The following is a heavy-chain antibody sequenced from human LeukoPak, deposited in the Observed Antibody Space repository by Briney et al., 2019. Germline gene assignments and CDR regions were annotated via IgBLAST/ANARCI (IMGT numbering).Heavy chain of an antibody. Sequence: ASVKVSCKVSGYTLTELSMHWVRQAPGKGLEWMGGFDPEDGETIYAQKFQGRVTMTEDTSTDTAYMELSSLRSEDTAVYYCATDPCYYDNSGYCHDDYWGQGTLVTVSS. J-gene: IGHJ4*02. CDR3: ATDPCYYDNSGYCHDDY. CDR1: GYTLTELS. V-gene: IGHV1-24*01. D-gene: IGHD3-22*01. CDR2: FDPEDGET.